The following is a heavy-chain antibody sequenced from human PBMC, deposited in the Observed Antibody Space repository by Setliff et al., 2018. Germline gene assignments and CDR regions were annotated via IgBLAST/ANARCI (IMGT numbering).Heavy chain of an antibody. V-gene: IGHV1-3*03. CDR3: ARGYCDGIGCPAPLYYFDS. J-gene: IGHJ4*02. CDR1: GYSFTLYA. CDR2: MNIDNGKT. D-gene: IGHD2-21*01. Sequence: ASVKVSCKASGYSFTLYAMHWMRQAPGQRLEWMGWMNIDNGKTEYSQEFQDRVTFTRDTFAETAYMELHSLTSDDMAVYYCARGYCDGIGCPAPLYYFDSWGQGTLVTVSS.